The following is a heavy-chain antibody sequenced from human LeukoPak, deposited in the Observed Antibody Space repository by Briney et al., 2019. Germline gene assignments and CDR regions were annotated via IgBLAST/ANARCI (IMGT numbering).Heavy chain of an antibody. J-gene: IGHJ3*02. CDR3: ASGLRYFDWLLEGTVAFDI. D-gene: IGHD3-9*01. V-gene: IGHV4-4*02. CDR1: GGSISSSNW. CDR2: IYHSGST. Sequence: SGTLSLTCAVSGGSISSSNWWSWVRQPPGKGLERIGEIYHSGSTNYNPSLKSRVTISVDKSKNQFSLKLSSVTAADTAVYYCASGLRYFDWLLEGTVAFDIWGQGTMVTVSS.